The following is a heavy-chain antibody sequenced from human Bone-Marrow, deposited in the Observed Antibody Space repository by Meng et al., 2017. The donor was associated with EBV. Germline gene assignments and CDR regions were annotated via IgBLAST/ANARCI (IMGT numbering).Heavy chain of an antibody. D-gene: IGHD3-9*01. CDR3: ARATGGSTGYFR. J-gene: IGHJ4*02. V-gene: IGHV4-4*02. CDR1: GGSIRSNTW. CDR2: IDHSGST. Sequence: PLLELGLALVNPSRTLSPTCASSGGSIRSNTWWSWVHQPPGKGLECIGEIDHSGSTNYNPSLKSRVTIPVDKSKNQFSLKLSSVTAVDTAVYYCARATGGSTGYFRWGQGTLVTVSS.